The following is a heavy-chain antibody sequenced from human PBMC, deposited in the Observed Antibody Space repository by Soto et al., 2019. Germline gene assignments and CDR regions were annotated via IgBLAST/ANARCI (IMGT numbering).Heavy chain of an antibody. CDR2: ISGYNGKT. V-gene: IGHV1-18*04. CDR3: ARDKMIDDVGLGSFDY. CDR1: GYTFTSFG. D-gene: IGHD3-10*01. J-gene: IGHJ4*02. Sequence: VKVSCKASGYTFTSFGVSWLRQAPGQGPEWMGWISGYNGKTKYTQKVQGRVTLTTDTSTATAYMELRSLRSDDAAVYFCARDKMIDDVGLGSFDYWGQGTVVTVSS.